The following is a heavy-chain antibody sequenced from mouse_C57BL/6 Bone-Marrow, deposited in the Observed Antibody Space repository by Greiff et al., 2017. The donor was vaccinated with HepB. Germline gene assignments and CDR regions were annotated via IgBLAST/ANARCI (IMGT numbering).Heavy chain of an antibody. CDR3: ARLGGSSPYYYAMDY. V-gene: IGHV5-15*01. CDR1: GFTFSDYG. CDR2: ISNLAYSI. J-gene: IGHJ4*01. Sequence: EVKLVESGGGLVQPGGSLKLSCAASGFTFSDYGMAWVRQAPRKGPEWVAFISNLAYSIYYAYTVTGRFTISRENAKNTLYLEMSSLRSEDTAMYYCARLGGSSPYYYAMDYWGQGTSVTVSS. D-gene: IGHD1-1*01.